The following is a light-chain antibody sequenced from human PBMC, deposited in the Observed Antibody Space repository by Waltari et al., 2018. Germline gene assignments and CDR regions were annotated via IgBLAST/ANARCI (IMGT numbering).Light chain of an antibody. Sequence: EIVLTQYPGTLSLSPGERATLSCRASQSVGRYLAWYQQKPGQAPRPLIYGASSRATGIPDRFSGSGSVTDVSLTIRRLGHEDFAVYYCQNHEMLPAMFGQGTKVEIK. CDR1: QSVGRY. CDR3: QNHEMLPAM. J-gene: IGKJ1*01. CDR2: GAS. V-gene: IGKV3-20*01.